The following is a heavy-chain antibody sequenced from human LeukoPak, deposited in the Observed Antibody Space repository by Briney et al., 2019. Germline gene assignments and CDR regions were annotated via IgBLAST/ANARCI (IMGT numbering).Heavy chain of an antibody. D-gene: IGHD4-11*01. CDR1: GGSFSGYY. Sequence: SETLSLTCAVYGGSFSGYYWSWIRQPPGKGLEWIGEINHSGSTNYNPSLKSRVTISVDTSKNQFSLKLSSVTAADTAVYYCARQSGLHGMDVWGQGTTVTVSS. CDR3: ARQSGLHGMDV. CDR2: INHSGST. J-gene: IGHJ6*02. V-gene: IGHV4-34*01.